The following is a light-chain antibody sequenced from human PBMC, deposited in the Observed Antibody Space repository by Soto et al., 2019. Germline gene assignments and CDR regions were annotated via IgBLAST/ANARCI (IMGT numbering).Light chain of an antibody. CDR3: QQRSNWPS. J-gene: IGKJ1*01. CDR2: DAS. V-gene: IGKV3-11*01. CDR1: QSVSSY. Sequence: EIVLTQSPATLSLSPGERATLSCRASQSVSSYLAWYQQKPGQAPRLLIYDASNRATGIPARFSGSGSGTGFTLTISSLEPEDFAVYYCQQRSNWPSFGQGTKVDIK.